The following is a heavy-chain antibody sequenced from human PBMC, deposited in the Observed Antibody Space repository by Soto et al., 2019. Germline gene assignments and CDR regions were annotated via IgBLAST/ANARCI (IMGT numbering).Heavy chain of an antibody. CDR2: ISDSGGST. Sequence: EVQLLESGGGLVQPGGSLRVSCEASGFTFSNYAMTWVRQAPGRGLEWVSTISDSGGSTHYADSVKGRFTISRDNSKNTLYLQMNSLRAEDTAVYHCANGWFGELTPYYYMDVWGKGTTVTVSS. CDR3: ANGWFGELTPYYYMDV. J-gene: IGHJ6*03. D-gene: IGHD3-10*01. V-gene: IGHV3-23*01. CDR1: GFTFSNYA.